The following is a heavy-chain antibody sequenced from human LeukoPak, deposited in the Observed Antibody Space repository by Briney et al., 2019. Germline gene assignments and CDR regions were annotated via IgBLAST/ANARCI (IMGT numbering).Heavy chain of an antibody. CDR2: INPSAGST. D-gene: IGHD1-14*01. CDR3: ARDLPREPPDY. V-gene: IGHV1-46*01. Sequence: ASVKVSCKASGYTFTSYYMNWVRQAHGQGLEWMGIINPSAGSTSYAQKFQGRVTMTRDTSTSTVYMELSSLRSEDTAVYYCARDLPREPPDYWGQGTLVTVSS. CDR1: GYTFTSYY. J-gene: IGHJ4*02.